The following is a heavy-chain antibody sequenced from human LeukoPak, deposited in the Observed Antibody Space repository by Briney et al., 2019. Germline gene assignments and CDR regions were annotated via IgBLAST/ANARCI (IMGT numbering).Heavy chain of an antibody. CDR1: GFSLSTSGVG. CDR3: AHSYDFLTGYYFDYFDY. Sequence: SGPTLVNPTQTLMLTCTFSGFSLSTSGVGVGWIRQPPGKALEWLALIYWDDDKRYSPSLKSRLTITKDTSKNQVVLTMTNMDPVDTATYYCAHSYDFLTGYYFDYFDYWGQGTLVTVSS. D-gene: IGHD3-9*01. CDR2: IYWDDDK. V-gene: IGHV2-5*02. J-gene: IGHJ4*02.